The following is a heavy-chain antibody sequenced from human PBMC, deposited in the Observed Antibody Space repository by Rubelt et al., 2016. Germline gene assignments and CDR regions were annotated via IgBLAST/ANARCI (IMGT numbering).Heavy chain of an antibody. J-gene: IGHJ4*02. CDR3: ARHADYDSSGYYLV. D-gene: IGHD3-22*01. Sequence: VRQMPGKGLEWMGRIDPSDSYTNYSPSFQGHVTISADKSISTAYLQWSSLKASDTAMYYCARHADYDSSGYYLVWGQGTLVTVSS. CDR2: IDPSDSYT. V-gene: IGHV5-10-1*01.